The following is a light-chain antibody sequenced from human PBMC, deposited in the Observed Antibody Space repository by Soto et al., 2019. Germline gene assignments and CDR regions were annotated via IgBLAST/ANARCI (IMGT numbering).Light chain of an antibody. Sequence: EIVLTQSPATLSLSPGERATLSCRASQSVSSYLAWYQQKPGQAPRLLIYDASNTATGIPARFSGSGSRTDFTLTISSLEPEDFAVYYCQQRSNWTLTFGGGTKVDIK. CDR1: QSVSSY. CDR3: QQRSNWTLT. CDR2: DAS. J-gene: IGKJ4*01. V-gene: IGKV3-11*01.